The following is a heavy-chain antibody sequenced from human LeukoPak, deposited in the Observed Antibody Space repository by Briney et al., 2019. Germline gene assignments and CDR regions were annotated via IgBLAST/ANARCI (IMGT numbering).Heavy chain of an antibody. CDR2: IYHSGST. J-gene: IGHJ4*02. CDR1: GYSISSGYY. D-gene: IGHD3-10*01. Sequence: PSETLSLTCAVSGYSISSGYYWGWIRQPPGKGLEWIGSIYHSGSTYYNPSLKSRVTISVDTSKNQFSLTLSSVTAADTAVYYCARDSRRYYYGSGSYYIDYWGQGTLVTVSS. CDR3: ARDSRRYYYGSGSYYIDY. V-gene: IGHV4-38-2*02.